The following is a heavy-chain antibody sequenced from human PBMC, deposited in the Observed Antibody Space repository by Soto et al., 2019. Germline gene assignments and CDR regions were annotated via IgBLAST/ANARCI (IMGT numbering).Heavy chain of an antibody. D-gene: IGHD2-21*01. CDR1: GVSIHNSHSF. CDR2: VYYSGGA. V-gene: IGHV4-39*01. CDR3: GRVVEGATRHTDLDY. Sequence: SETLSLTCTVSGVSIHNSHSFWGWIRQPPGKGLEFIGTVYYSGGAHYNSSLKSRVTISVDTANSQVSLGMRSLTAADTAVYYCGRVVEGATRHTDLDYWGQGTLVTVSS. J-gene: IGHJ4*02.